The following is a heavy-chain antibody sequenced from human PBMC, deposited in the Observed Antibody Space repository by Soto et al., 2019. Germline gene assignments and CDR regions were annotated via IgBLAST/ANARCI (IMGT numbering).Heavy chain of an antibody. J-gene: IGHJ4*02. CDR3: TTSGYIWGSYRFSY. CDR1: GFTFSNAW. CDR2: IKSKTDGGTT. V-gene: IGHV3-15*01. D-gene: IGHD3-16*02. Sequence: VQLVESGGGLVKPGGSLRLSCAASGFTFSNAWMSWVRQAPGKGLEWVGRIKSKTDGGTTDYAAPVKGRFTISRDDSKNTLYLQMNSLNTEDTAVYYCTTSGYIWGSYRFSYWGQGTLVTVSS.